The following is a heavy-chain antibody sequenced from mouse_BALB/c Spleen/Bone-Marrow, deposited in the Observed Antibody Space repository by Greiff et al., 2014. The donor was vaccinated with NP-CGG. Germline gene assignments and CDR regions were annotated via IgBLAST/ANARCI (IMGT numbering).Heavy chain of an antibody. CDR1: GYSFTTYW. J-gene: IGHJ3*01. V-gene: IGHV1-61*01. CDR2: IHPSDSET. Sequence: QVQLQQSGTEVVRPGASVKLSCKASGYSFTTYWMNWVKQRPGQGLEWIGMIHPSDSETRLNRKFKDKATLTVDKSSSTAYMQLNSPTSEDSAVYYCAREKVYYGISWFAYWGQGTLVTVSA. CDR3: AREKVYYGISWFAY. D-gene: IGHD2-1*01.